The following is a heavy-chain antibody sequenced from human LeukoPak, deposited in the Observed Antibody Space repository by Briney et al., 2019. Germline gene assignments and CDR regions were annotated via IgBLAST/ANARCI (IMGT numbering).Heavy chain of an antibody. Sequence: SETLSLTCTVSGGSISSYYWSWIRQPPGKGLEWIGYIFSSGSTTYNPSLKSRVTISVDTSKNQFSLKLSSVTAADTAVYYCARHYSSGWSDCWGQGTLVTVSS. D-gene: IGHD6-19*01. CDR2: IFSSGST. J-gene: IGHJ5*01. CDR3: ARHYSSGWSDC. CDR1: GGSISSYY. V-gene: IGHV4-59*08.